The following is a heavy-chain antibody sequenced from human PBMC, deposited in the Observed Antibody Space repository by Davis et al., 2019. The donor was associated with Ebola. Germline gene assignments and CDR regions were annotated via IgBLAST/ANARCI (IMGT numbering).Heavy chain of an antibody. J-gene: IGHJ4*02. CDR2: INHSGST. Sequence: MPSETLSLTCAVYGGSFSGYYWSWIRQPPGKGLEWIGEINHSGSTNYNPSLKSRLTISVDTSKHQFSLKLSSVTAADTAVYYCARPLFYYGSGSYYPLGGDYWGQGTLVTVSS. CDR3: ARPLFYYGSGSYYPLGGDY. D-gene: IGHD3-10*01. V-gene: IGHV4-34*01. CDR1: GGSFSGYY.